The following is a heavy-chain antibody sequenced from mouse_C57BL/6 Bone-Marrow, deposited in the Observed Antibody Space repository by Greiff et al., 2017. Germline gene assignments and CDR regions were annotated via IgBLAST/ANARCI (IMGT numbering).Heavy chain of an antibody. D-gene: IGHD1-1*01. CDR2: IWTGGGT. J-gene: IGHJ2*01. CDR3: ARIDYGSSLYFDY. Sequence: VQLQESGPGLVAPSQSLSITCTVSGFSLTSYAISWVRQPPGKGLEWLGVIWTGGGTNYNSALKSRLSISKDNSKSQVFLKMNSLQTDDTARDYCARIDYGSSLYFDYWGQGTTLTVSS. V-gene: IGHV2-9-1*01. CDR1: GFSLTSYA.